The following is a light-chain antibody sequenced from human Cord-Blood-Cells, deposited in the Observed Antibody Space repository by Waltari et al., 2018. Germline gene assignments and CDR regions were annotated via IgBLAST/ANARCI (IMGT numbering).Light chain of an antibody. CDR1: HDISHY. J-gene: IGKJ2*01. CDR3: QQYDNLPYT. CDR2: EAS. V-gene: IGKV1-33*01. Sequence: DIQMTQSPSSLPAPVGDRVTITCQASHDISHYLNWYQQKPGKAPKLLIYEASNLETAVPSRFSGSGSGTDFTFTISSLQPEDIATYYCQQYDNLPYTFGQGTKLEIK.